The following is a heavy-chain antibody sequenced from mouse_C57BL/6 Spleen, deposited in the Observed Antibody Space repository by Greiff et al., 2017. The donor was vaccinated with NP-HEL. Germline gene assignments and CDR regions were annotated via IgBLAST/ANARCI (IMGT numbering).Heavy chain of an antibody. CDR2: ISYDGSN. D-gene: IGHD1-1*01. V-gene: IGHV3-6*01. CDR1: GYSITSGYY. CDR3: AINPPYYYGSSYGYFDV. Sequence: EVKLQESGPGLVKPSQSLSLTCSVTGYSITSGYYWNWIRQFPGNKLEWMGYISYDGSNNYNPSLKNRISITRDTSKNQFFLKLNSVTTEDTATYYCAINPPYYYGSSYGYFDVWGTGTTVTVSS. J-gene: IGHJ1*03.